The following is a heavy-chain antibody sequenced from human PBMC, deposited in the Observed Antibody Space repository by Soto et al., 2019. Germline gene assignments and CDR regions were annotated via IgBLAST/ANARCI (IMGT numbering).Heavy chain of an antibody. J-gene: IGHJ4*02. CDR2: INVEDGNT. CDR1: GFNFVNYG. Sequence: QVQLEQSGPEVRKPGASVKVSCKASGFNFVNYGISWVRLAPGRGLEWMGWINVEDGNTNYPQKFQGRVTLTTDTSTRTAYMELRSLRSDDTAVYFCARVGAARVLWDFDYWGQGTLVTVST. V-gene: IGHV1-18*01. CDR3: ARVGAARVLWDFDY. D-gene: IGHD1-26*01.